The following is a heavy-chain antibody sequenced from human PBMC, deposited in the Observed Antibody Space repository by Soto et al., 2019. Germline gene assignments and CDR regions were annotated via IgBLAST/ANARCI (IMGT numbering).Heavy chain of an antibody. CDR2: IYYSGST. CDR3: ARDRVGATKGGWFDP. J-gene: IGHJ5*02. V-gene: IGHV4-59*01. D-gene: IGHD1-26*01. Sequence: SETLSLTCTVSGGSISSYYWSWIRQPPGKGLEWIGYIYYSGSTNYNPSLKSRVTISVDTSKNQFSLKLSSVTAADTAVYYCARDRVGATKGGWFDPWGQGTLVTVSS. CDR1: GGSISSYY.